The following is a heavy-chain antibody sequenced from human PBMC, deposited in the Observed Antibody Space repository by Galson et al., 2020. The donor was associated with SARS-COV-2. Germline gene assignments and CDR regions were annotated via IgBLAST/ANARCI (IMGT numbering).Heavy chain of an antibody. Sequence: GESLKISCAASGFTFSSYEMNWVRQAPGKGLEWVSYISSSGSTIYYADSVKGRFTISRDNAKNSLYLQMNSLRAEDTAVYYCARDSGPGYGWEVYYYYGMDVWGQGTTVTVSS. CDR1: GFTFSSYE. CDR3: ARDSGPGYGWEVYYYYGMDV. CDR2: ISSSGSTI. D-gene: IGHD5-18*01. J-gene: IGHJ6*02. V-gene: IGHV3-48*03.